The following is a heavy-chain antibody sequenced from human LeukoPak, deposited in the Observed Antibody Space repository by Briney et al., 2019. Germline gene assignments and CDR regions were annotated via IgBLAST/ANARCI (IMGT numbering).Heavy chain of an antibody. Sequence: ASVKVSCKASGGTFSSYAISWVRQAPGQGLEWMGGIIPIFGTANYAQKFQGRVTITADESTSTAYMELSSLRSEDTAVYYCASPLRRYYYDSSGYSKGPYYFDYWGQGTLVTVSS. D-gene: IGHD3-22*01. V-gene: IGHV1-69*13. CDR2: IIPIFGTA. J-gene: IGHJ4*02. CDR1: GGTFSSYA. CDR3: ASPLRRYYYDSSGYSKGPYYFDY.